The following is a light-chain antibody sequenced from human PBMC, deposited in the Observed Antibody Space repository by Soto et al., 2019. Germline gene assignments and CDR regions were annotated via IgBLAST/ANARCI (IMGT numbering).Light chain of an antibody. J-gene: IGKJ4*01. CDR2: KTS. CDR3: QEYAVWPHP. V-gene: IGKV3-15*01. Sequence: IVMTQSPATVSVSPGESTSLSCRASRTIGTNLGWYQQKPGQAPRLLISKTSNRATGVPARFSGSGSGTEFTHPIPAGLCEDISVNYCQEYAVWPHPFGGET. CDR1: RTIGTN.